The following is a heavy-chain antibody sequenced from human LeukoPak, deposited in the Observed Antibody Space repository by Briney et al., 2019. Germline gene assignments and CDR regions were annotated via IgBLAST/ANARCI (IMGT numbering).Heavy chain of an antibody. CDR1: GFTFSSYA. CDR3: ARNPLWLVISNWFDP. D-gene: IGHD3-9*01. CDR2: ISYDGSNK. J-gene: IGHJ5*02. Sequence: GRSLRLSCAASGFTFSSYAMHWVRQAPGKGLEWVAVISYDGSNKYYADSVKGRFTISRDNSKNTLYLQMNSLRAEDTAVYYCARNPLWLVISNWFDPWGQGTLVTVSS. V-gene: IGHV3-30-3*01.